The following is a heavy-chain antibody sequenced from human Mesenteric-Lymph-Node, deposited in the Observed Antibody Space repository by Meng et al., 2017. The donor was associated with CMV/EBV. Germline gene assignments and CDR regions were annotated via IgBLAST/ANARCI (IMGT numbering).Heavy chain of an antibody. CDR3: ARDGDYYDSSGYNPFDY. CDR1: GGSISSSSYY. D-gene: IGHD3-22*01. J-gene: IGHJ4*02. CDR2: IYYSGST. Sequence: QLQLQESVPGLVKPSETLSFTCTVAGGSISSSSYYWGGIRQPPGKGLEGIGSIYYSGSTYYNPSLKSRVTISVDTSKNQFSLKLSSVTAADTAVYYCARDGDYYDSSGYNPFDYWGQGTLVTVSS. V-gene: IGHV4-39*07.